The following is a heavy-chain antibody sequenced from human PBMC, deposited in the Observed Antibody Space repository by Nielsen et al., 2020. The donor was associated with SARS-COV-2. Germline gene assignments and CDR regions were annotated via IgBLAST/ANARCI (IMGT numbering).Heavy chain of an antibody. CDR1: GFTFSNYA. V-gene: IGHV3-23*01. Sequence: GESLKISCAASGFTFSNYAISWVRQAPGKGLEWVSTLSGSSESTYYADSVKGRFTISRDNSKNTLDLQMNSLRVDDTAMYYCARAGYLSWYDYWGQGALITVSS. CDR3: ARAGYLSWYDY. D-gene: IGHD6-13*01. J-gene: IGHJ4*02. CDR2: LSGSSEST.